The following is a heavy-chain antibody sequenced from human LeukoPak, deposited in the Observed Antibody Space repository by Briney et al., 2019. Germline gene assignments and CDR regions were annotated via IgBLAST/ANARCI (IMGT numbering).Heavy chain of an antibody. Sequence: SETLSLTCTVSGGSISSGSYYWSWIRQPAGKGLEWIGRIYTSGSTNYNPSLKSRVTISYTSKNQFSLKLSSVTAADTAVYYCARAAGSFDYWGQGTLVTVSS. V-gene: IGHV4-61*02. CDR1: GGSISSGSYY. CDR3: ARAAGSFDY. J-gene: IGHJ4*02. CDR2: IYTSGST. D-gene: IGHD6-13*01.